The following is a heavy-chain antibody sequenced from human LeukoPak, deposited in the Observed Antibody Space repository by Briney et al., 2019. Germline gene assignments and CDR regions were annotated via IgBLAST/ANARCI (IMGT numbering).Heavy chain of an antibody. CDR2: INPNSGGT. CDR1: GYTFTDYY. V-gene: IGHV1-2*06. D-gene: IGHD6-13*01. Sequence: ASVKVFCKASGYTFTDYYMHWMRQAPGQGLEWMGRINPNSGGTKYAQKFQGRVTMTRDTSISTAYMELNRLTSDDTAVYYCAKCGDFIAASYNWFDPWGPGTLVTVSS. CDR3: AKCGDFIAASYNWFDP. J-gene: IGHJ5*02.